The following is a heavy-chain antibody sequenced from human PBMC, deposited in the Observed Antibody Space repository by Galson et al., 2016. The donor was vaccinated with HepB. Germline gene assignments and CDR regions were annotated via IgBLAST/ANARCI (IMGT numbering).Heavy chain of an antibody. CDR2: INNGGNP. V-gene: IGHV3-23*01. CDR3: AKDHPSGGWPAFES. CDR1: GFSVARFA. J-gene: IGHJ4*02. D-gene: IGHD2-15*01. Sequence: SLRLSCAASGFSVARFAMNWVRQTPDRGLGWVAGINNGGNPYYADSVQGRFIVSRDTSENTVHLQMNGLGAEDTALYFCAKDHPSGGWPAFESWGLGTLVTVSS.